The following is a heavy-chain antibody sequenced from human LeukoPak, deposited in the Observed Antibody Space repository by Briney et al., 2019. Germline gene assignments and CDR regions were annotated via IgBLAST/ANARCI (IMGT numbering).Heavy chain of an antibody. Sequence: SETLSLTCTVSGASISSYYWTWIRQPPGKGLEWIGSIYYSGSTYYNPSLKSRVTIPEDTSKNQFSLKLSSVTAADTGVYYCARDRGQRYFDYWGQGTLVTVSS. J-gene: IGHJ4*02. CDR2: IYYSGST. CDR1: GASISSYY. CDR3: ARDRGQRYFDY. V-gene: IGHV4-39*07.